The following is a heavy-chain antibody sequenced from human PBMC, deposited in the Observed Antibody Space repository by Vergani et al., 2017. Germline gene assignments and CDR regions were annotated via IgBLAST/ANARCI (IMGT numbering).Heavy chain of an antibody. CDR3: ARAKLTYYDFWSGYYGGDYYYYGMDV. D-gene: IGHD3-3*01. CDR2: INHSGST. CDR1: GGSISSSSYY. J-gene: IGHJ6*02. Sequence: QVQLQESGPGLVKPSETLSLTCTVSGGSISSSSYYWSWIRQPPGKGLEWIGEINHSGSTNYNPSLKSRVTISVDTSKNQFSLKLSSVTAADTAVYYCARAKLTYYDFWSGYYGGDYYYYGMDVWGQGTTVTVSS. V-gene: IGHV4-39*07.